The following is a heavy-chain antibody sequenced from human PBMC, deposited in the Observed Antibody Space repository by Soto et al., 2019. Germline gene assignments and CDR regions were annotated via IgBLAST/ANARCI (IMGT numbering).Heavy chain of an antibody. Sequence: QVQLQQWGAGLLKPSETLSLTCAVYGGSFSGYYWSWIRQPPGKGLEWIGEINHSGSTNYNPSLKSRVTISVDTSKNQFSLKLSSVTAADTAVYYCARDPLGTIAARPRYYYYGMDVWGQGTTVTVSS. CDR1: GGSFSGYY. CDR2: INHSGST. CDR3: ARDPLGTIAARPRYYYYGMDV. J-gene: IGHJ6*02. V-gene: IGHV4-34*01. D-gene: IGHD6-6*01.